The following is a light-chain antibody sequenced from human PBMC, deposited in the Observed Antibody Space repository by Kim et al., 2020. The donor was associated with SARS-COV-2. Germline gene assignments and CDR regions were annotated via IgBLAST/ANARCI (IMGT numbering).Light chain of an antibody. Sequence: SITISCNGTSSDVGGYNYVSWYQQHPDKGPKLMIYDVSNRPSGVSNRFSGSKSGNTASLTISGLQAEDEADYYCSSYTSISTLHVVFGGGTQLTVL. CDR3: SSYTSISTLHVV. CDR1: SSDVGGYNY. V-gene: IGLV2-14*03. CDR2: DVS. J-gene: IGLJ2*01.